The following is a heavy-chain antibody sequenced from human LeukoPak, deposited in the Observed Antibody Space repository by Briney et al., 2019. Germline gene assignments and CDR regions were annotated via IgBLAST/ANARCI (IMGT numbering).Heavy chain of an antibody. CDR3: AKNGDRGAYCSGGSCYPYYYYNMDV. D-gene: IGHD2-15*01. J-gene: IGHJ6*03. V-gene: IGHV3-43D*03. CDR2: ISWDGGST. CDR1: GFTFDDYA. Sequence: GGSLRLSCAASGFTFDDYAMHWVRQAPGKGLEWVSLISWDGGSTYYSDSVKGRFTISRDNSKNSLYLQMNSLRAEDTAIYYCAKNGDRGAYCSGGSCYPYYYYNMDVWGKGTTVTISS.